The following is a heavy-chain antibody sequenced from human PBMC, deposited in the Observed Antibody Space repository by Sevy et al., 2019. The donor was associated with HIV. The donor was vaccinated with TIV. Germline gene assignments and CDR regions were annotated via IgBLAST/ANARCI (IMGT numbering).Heavy chain of an antibody. D-gene: IGHD6-19*01. CDR2: ISSSGSTI. Sequence: GGSLRLSCAASGFFLRSYEMNWVRQAPGKGLEWVSYISSSGSTIYYADSVKGRFTISRDDAKNSLYLKMNSLRAEDTAVYYCARVSSGWSRNPYFYYYYMDVWGKGTTVTVSS. CDR1: GFFLRSYE. J-gene: IGHJ6*03. CDR3: ARVSSGWSRNPYFYYYYMDV. V-gene: IGHV3-48*03.